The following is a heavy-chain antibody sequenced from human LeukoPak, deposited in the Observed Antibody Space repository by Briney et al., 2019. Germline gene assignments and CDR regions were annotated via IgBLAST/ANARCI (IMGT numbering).Heavy chain of an antibody. CDR1: GASISRYY. V-gene: IGHV4-34*01. CDR3: ARRGRFLEWSIGGVDY. CDR2: INHSGST. J-gene: IGHJ4*02. D-gene: IGHD3-3*01. Sequence: SSETLSLTCSVSGASISRYYWSWIRQPPGKGLEWIGEINHSGSTNYNPSLKSRVTISVDTSKSQFSLKLSSVTAADTAVYYCARRGRFLEWSIGGVDYWGQGTLVTVSS.